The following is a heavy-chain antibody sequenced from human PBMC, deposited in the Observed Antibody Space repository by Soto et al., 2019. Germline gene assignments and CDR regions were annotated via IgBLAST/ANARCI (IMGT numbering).Heavy chain of an antibody. CDR1: GFTFDDYA. CDR2: ISWNSNSV. D-gene: IGHD5-12*01. J-gene: IGHJ4*02. CDR3: AKAIALSDRPAPAYIGYDYYFDY. Sequence: GGSLRLSCAASGFTFDDYAMHWVRQAPGKGLEWVSGISWNSNSVGYADSVKGRFTISRDNAKNSLYLQMNSLRAEDTTFFYCAKAIALSDRPAPAYIGYDYYFDYWGQGTLVTVSS. V-gene: IGHV3-9*01.